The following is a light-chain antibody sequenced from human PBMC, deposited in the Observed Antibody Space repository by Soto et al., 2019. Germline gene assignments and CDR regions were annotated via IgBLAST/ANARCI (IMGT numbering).Light chain of an antibody. CDR3: QSYDSSLSGYVV. Sequence: QSVLTQPPSVSGAPGQRVTISCTGRSSNIGAGYDVHWYQQLPGTAPKLLIYGNSNRPSGVPDRFSGSKSGTSASLAITGLQAEDEPDYYCQSYDSSLSGYVVFGGGTKLTVL. CDR1: SSNIGAGYD. J-gene: IGLJ2*01. CDR2: GNS. V-gene: IGLV1-40*01.